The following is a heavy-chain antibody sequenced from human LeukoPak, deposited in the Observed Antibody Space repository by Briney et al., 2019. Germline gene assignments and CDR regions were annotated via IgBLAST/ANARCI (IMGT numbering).Heavy chain of an antibody. CDR2: LYSASYI. CDR3: ARVAGGAFDY. D-gene: IGHD2-8*02. Sequence: KTGGSLRLSCAASGFTLSSYSMNWVRRAPGKGLEWVSSLYSASYIYYADSVKGRFTISRDSAKNSLYLQMNSLRAEDTAVYYCARVAGGAFDYWGQGTLVTVSS. J-gene: IGHJ4*02. V-gene: IGHV3-21*01. CDR1: GFTLSSYS.